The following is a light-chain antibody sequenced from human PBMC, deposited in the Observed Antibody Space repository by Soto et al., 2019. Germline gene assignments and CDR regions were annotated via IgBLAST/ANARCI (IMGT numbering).Light chain of an antibody. J-gene: IGLJ2*01. CDR3: SSYTSSSTVV. CDR1: SNDVGGYNY. V-gene: IGLV2-14*01. Sequence: SALTQPASVSGSPGQSITISCTGTSNDVGGYNYVSWYQHHPGKAPKLMIYEVTTRPSGVSNRFSGSRSGNTASLGISGLQAEDEADYYCSSYTSSSTVVFGGGTKLTVL. CDR2: EVT.